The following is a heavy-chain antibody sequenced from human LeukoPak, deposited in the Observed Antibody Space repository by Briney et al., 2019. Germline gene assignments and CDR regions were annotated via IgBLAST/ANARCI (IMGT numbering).Heavy chain of an antibody. D-gene: IGHD1-7*01. CDR1: GFTVSNNY. Sequence: GGSPRLSCAASGFTVSNNYMSWVRQAPGKGLEWVSLIYSDGSTYYADSVKGRFTISRDNSKNTLYLQMNSLRAEDTAVYYCARGGEELGMDVWGQGTTVTVSS. CDR2: IYSDGST. V-gene: IGHV3-53*01. CDR3: ARGGEELGMDV. J-gene: IGHJ6*02.